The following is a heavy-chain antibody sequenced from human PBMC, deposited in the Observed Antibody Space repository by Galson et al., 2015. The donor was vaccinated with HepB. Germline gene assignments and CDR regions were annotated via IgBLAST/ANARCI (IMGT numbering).Heavy chain of an antibody. CDR1: GFTFSSYG. D-gene: IGHD4-17*01. CDR2: IWYDGSNK. J-gene: IGHJ6*02. Sequence: SLRLSCAASGFTFSSYGMHWVRQAPGKGLEWVAVIWYDGSNKYYADSVKGRFTISRDNSKNTLYLQMNSLRAEDTAVYYCARDLWTTVTTGGMDVWGQGTTVTVSS. CDR3: ARDLWTTVTTGGMDV. V-gene: IGHV3-33*01.